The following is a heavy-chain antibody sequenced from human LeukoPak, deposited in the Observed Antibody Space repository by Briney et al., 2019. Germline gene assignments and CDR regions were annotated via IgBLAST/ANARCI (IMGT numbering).Heavy chain of an antibody. CDR3: ARGVTMIVVVIHDWYFDL. J-gene: IGHJ2*01. CDR2: IYYSGST. V-gene: IGHV4-31*03. CDR1: GGSISSGGYY. Sequence: SQTLSLTCTVSGGSISSGGYYWSWIRQHPGKGLEWIGYIYYSGSTYYNPSLKSRVTISVDTSKNQFSLKLSSVTAADTAVYYCARGVTMIVVVIHDWYFDLWGRGTLVTVSS. D-gene: IGHD3-22*01.